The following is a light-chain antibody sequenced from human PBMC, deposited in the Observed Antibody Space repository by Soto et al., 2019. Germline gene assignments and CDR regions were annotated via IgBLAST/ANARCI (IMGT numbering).Light chain of an antibody. V-gene: IGKV3-11*01. Sequence: VLTQSPATLSLSPGESATLSCRASQNVGNNLAWYQQKSGQAPRLLIYAASDRATGVPARFSGGMSGTDFTLTTSSLEPEDFATYFCQQRSRWPRVTFGRGTKVEMK. J-gene: IGKJ2*01. CDR3: QQRSRWPRVT. CDR2: AAS. CDR1: QNVGNN.